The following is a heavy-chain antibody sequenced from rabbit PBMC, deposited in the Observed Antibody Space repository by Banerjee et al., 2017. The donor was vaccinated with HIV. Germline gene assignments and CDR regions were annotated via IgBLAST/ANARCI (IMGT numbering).Heavy chain of an antibody. J-gene: IGHJ4*01. CDR2: INYDGRI. V-gene: IGHV1S43*01. CDR3: ARYGYDGYDDYGFFNL. CDR1: GIDISRYN. D-gene: IGHD2-1*01. Sequence: QQQLEESGGGLVKPGGTLTLTCKASGIDISRYNMQWVRQSPGKGLEYIGYINYDGRIYYASWVNGRYTISRSTSLGTVELKMTSLAAAATAPYFCARYGYDGYDDYGFFNLGGPGTFVTV.